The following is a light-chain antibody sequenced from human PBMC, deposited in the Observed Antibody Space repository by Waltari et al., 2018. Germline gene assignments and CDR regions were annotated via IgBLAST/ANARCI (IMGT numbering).Light chain of an antibody. Sequence: EVMMTQAPATLSVPPGDRATLPCRASQSVGNNLAWFQERPGQAPRLLIFGASTRATGIPARFTGSGSGTEFTLTISSLQSEDFAVYYCQQYDKWLMYTFGQGTKVEVK. CDR2: GAS. CDR1: QSVGNN. J-gene: IGKJ2*01. CDR3: QQYDKWLMYT. V-gene: IGKV3-15*01.